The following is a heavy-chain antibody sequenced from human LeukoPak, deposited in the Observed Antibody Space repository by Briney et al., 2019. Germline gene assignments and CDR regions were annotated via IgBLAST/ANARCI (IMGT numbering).Heavy chain of an antibody. CDR1: GGSISSYY. CDR3: ARGRDILTRYYPSYMDV. V-gene: IGHV4-59*01. Sequence: SETLSHTCTVSGGSISSYYWSWIRQPPGKGLEWIGYIYYSGSTNYNPSLKSRVTISVDTSKNQFSLKLSSVTAADTAVYYCARGRDILTRYYPSYMDVWGIGTTVTVSS. CDR2: IYYSGST. D-gene: IGHD3-9*01. J-gene: IGHJ6*03.